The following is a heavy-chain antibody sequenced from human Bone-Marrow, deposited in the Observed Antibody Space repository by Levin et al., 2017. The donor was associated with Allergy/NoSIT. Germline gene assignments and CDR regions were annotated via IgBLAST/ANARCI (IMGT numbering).Heavy chain of an antibody. CDR2: ISTGGGST. CDR3: AKRDCTSGSNDGAFDH. Sequence: GGSLRLSCAASGFTFSSCPMSWVRQAPGKGLEWLSTISTGGGSTWYSDSVKGRFSVSRDNSKATLYLQMNSLRAEDTAVYFCAKRDCTSGSNDGAFDHWGQGTLVTVSS. V-gene: IGHV3-23*01. J-gene: IGHJ4*02. D-gene: IGHD2-8*01. CDR1: GFTFSSCP.